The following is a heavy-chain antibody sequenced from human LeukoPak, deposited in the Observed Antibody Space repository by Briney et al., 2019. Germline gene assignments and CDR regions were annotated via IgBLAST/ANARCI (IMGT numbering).Heavy chain of an antibody. V-gene: IGHV1-69*13. CDR1: GGTFSSYA. J-gene: IGHJ4*02. CDR2: IIPIFGTA. Sequence: SVKVSCKASGGTFSSYAISWVRQAPGQGLEWMGGIIPIFGTANYAQKFQGRVTITADESTSTAYMELSSLRSDDTAVYYCARGAGYSGSYAGILDYWGQGTLVTASS. D-gene: IGHD1-26*01. CDR3: ARGAGYSGSYAGILDY.